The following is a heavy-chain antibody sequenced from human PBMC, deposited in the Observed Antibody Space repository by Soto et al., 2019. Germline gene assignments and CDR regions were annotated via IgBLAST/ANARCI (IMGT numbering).Heavy chain of an antibody. J-gene: IGHJ4*02. CDR1: GFTFSSYA. CDR3: ANLLWFGELSN. CDR2: ISGSGGST. V-gene: IGHV3-23*01. D-gene: IGHD3-10*01. Sequence: EVQLLESGGGLVQPGGSLRLSCAASGFTFSSYAMSWVRQAPGKGLEWVSAISGSGGSTYYADSVEGGFTISRDKSKNTLYVQRNSLRAEDTAVYYCANLLWFGELSNWGQGTLGTVSS.